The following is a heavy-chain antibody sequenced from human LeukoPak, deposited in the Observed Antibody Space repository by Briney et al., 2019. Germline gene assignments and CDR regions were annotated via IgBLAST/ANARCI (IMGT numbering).Heavy chain of an antibody. D-gene: IGHD6-13*01. CDR3: AREESAAPFDY. V-gene: IGHV3-30*02. J-gene: IGHJ4*02. CDR1: GFTFSNYG. CDR2: MHYDGGTR. Sequence: GGSLRLSCVASGFTFSNYGMHWIRQAPGKGLEWVAFMHYDGGTRHYADSVKGRFTISRDNSKNTLFLQMNSLRAEDTAVYYCAREESAAPFDYWGQGTLVTVSS.